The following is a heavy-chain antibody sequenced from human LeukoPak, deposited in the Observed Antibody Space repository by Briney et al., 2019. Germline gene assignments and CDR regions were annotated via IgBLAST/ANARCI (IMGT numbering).Heavy chain of an antibody. Sequence: SETLSLTCTVSGYSISSGYYWGWIRQPPGKGLEWIGSIYHSGSTYYNPSLKSRVTISVDTSKNQFSLKLSSVTAADTAVYYCARGGAAAGTFFGYWGQGTLVTVSS. V-gene: IGHV4-38-2*02. CDR2: IYHSGST. CDR1: GYSISSGYY. J-gene: IGHJ4*02. CDR3: ARGGAAAGTFFGY. D-gene: IGHD6-13*01.